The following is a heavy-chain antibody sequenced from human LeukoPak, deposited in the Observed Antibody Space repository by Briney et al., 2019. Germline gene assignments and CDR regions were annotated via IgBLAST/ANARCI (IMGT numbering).Heavy chain of an antibody. V-gene: IGHV1-69*05. D-gene: IGHD1-26*01. J-gene: IGHJ4*02. Sequence: ASVKVSCKASGGTFSSYAISWVRQAPGQGLEWMGRIIPIFGTANYAQKFQGRVTITTDESTSTAHMELSSLRSEDTAVYYCARGGQWELPEGWGQGTLVTVSS. CDR3: ARGGQWELPEG. CDR1: GGTFSSYA. CDR2: IIPIFGTA.